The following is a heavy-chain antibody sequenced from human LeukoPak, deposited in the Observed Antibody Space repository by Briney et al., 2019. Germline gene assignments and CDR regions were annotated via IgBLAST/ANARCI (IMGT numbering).Heavy chain of an antibody. CDR1: GYTFTGYY. D-gene: IGHD1-26*01. Sequence: ASVKVSCKASGYTFTGYYMHWVRQAPGQGLEWMGWINPNSGGTNYAQKFQGWVAMTRDTSISTAYMELSRLRSGDTAVYYCARMGAAKFPDYWGQGTLVTVSS. J-gene: IGHJ4*02. V-gene: IGHV1-2*04. CDR2: INPNSGGT. CDR3: ARMGAAKFPDY.